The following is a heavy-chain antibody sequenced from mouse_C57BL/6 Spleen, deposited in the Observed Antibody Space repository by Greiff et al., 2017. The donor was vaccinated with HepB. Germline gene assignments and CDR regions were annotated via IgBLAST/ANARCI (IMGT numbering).Heavy chain of an antibody. CDR2: IYPYNDGT. D-gene: IGHD2-4*01. Sequence: VQLQQSGPELVKPGASVKMSCKASGYTFTSYVMHWVKQKPGQGLEWIGYIYPYNDGTKYNEKFKGKATLTSDKSSSTAYMELSSLTSEDSAVYYCARWGDYDGKGFDYWGQGTTLTVSS. CDR1: GYTFTSYV. V-gene: IGHV1-14*01. J-gene: IGHJ2*01. CDR3: ARWGDYDGKGFDY.